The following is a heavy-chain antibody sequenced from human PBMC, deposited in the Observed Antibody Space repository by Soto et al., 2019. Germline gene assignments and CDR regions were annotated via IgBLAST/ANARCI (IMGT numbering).Heavy chain of an antibody. CDR2: MSGGGETT. D-gene: IGHD3-22*01. V-gene: IGHV3-23*01. CDR1: GLTFSRYA. Sequence: LRLSCAASGLTFSRYAMTWVRQAPGKGLEWVSAMSGGGETTYYADSVKGRFTISRDNSRNTLYLQMNSLRAEDTAAYYCAKWHTYYYDSRGFSGFDCWGRGTLVTVSS. CDR3: AKWHTYYYDSRGFSGFDC. J-gene: IGHJ4*02.